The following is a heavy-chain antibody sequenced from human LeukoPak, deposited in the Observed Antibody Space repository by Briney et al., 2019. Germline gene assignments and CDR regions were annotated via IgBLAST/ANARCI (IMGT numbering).Heavy chain of an antibody. V-gene: IGHV4-59*08. Sequence: SETLSLTCTVSGGSISSYYWSWIRQPPGKGLEWIGYIYYSGSTNYNPSLKSRVTMSVDTSKNQFSLNLSSVTAADTAVYYCARYASENYYYGLDVWGQGTTVTVSS. CDR2: IYYSGST. CDR3: ARYASENYYYGLDV. J-gene: IGHJ6*02. CDR1: GGSISSYY. D-gene: IGHD2-2*01.